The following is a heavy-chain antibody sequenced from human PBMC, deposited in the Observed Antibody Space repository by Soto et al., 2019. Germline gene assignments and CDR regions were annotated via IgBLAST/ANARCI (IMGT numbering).Heavy chain of an antibody. V-gene: IGHV4-59*01. CDR2: VYYSGST. CDR1: GDSISTYY. CDR3: ARTRMIESWIDY. D-gene: IGHD2-21*01. Sequence: NPSETLSLTCDVSGDSISTYYWSWIRQPPGKGLEWIGYVYYSGSTLYNPSLDSRVTLSIDMSKKQVSLKLNSVIAADTAVYYCARTRMIESWIDYWGHGTLVTVSS. J-gene: IGHJ4*01.